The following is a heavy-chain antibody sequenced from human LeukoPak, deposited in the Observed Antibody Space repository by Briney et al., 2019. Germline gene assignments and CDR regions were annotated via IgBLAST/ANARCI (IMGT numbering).Heavy chain of an antibody. Sequence: ASVKVSCKVSGYTFTDYYMHWVQQAPGKGLEWMGLVDPEDGETIYAEKFQGRVTITADTSTDTAYMELSSLRSEDTAVYYCAIDLEVCSGGSCYSGYWGQGTLVTVSS. V-gene: IGHV1-69-2*01. CDR2: VDPEDGET. D-gene: IGHD2-15*01. J-gene: IGHJ4*02. CDR1: GYTFTDYY. CDR3: AIDLEVCSGGSCYSGY.